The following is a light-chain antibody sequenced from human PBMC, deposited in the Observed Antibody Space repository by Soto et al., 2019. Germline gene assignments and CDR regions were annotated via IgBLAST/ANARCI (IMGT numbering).Light chain of an antibody. CDR3: QQLNSYPLT. J-gene: IGKJ3*01. CDR1: QSIGSW. CDR2: KAS. V-gene: IGKV1-5*03. Sequence: IQMTQSPSILSASVGDRVTITVRASQSIGSWLAWYQHKPGKAPKLLIYKASSLESGVPSRFSGSGSGTEFTLTISSLQPEDFGTYYCQQLNSYPLTFGPGTKVDI.